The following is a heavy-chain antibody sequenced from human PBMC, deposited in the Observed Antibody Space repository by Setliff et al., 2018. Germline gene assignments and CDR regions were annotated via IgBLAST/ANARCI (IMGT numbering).Heavy chain of an antibody. CDR1: GFTFSSYW. V-gene: IGHV3-23*01. Sequence: PGGSLRLSCAASGFTFSSYWMSWVRQAPGKGLEWVSAISGSGGSTYYADSVKGRFTISRDNSKNTLYLQMNSLRAEDTAVYYCARDDGYINRWYYYWGQGTLVTVSS. CDR3: ARDDGYINRWYYY. D-gene: IGHD6-13*01. CDR2: ISGSGGST. J-gene: IGHJ4*02.